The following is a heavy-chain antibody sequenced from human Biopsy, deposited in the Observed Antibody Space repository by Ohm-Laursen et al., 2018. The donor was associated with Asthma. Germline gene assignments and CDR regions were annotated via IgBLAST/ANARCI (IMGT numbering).Heavy chain of an antibody. Sequence: SLRLSCSASGFRSPIYGMHWVRQGPGKGPEWVALISYDGRETGYVDSVKGRFTISRDNFRNTVHLQMSSLRPEDSAVYYCTRDRFYNSVTSESFYYGVDVWGQGTTVTVSS. CDR2: ISYDGRET. CDR1: GFRSPIYG. D-gene: IGHD2-21*02. J-gene: IGHJ6*02. CDR3: TRDRFYNSVTSESFYYGVDV. V-gene: IGHV3-30*03.